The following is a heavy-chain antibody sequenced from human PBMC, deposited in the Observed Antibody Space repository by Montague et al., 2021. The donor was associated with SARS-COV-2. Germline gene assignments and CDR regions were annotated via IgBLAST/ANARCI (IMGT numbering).Heavy chain of an antibody. Sequence: SETLSLTCTVSGGSISSSSHYWGWIRQPPGKGLDWIGSIYYSGSTYYKPSLKSRVTIYVDTPKNQFSLKLSSVTAADTAVYYCARHSGRDTIFGVITIPDVVDIWGEGTTGTVSA. CDR1: GGSISSSSHY. J-gene: IGHJ3*02. V-gene: IGHV4-39*01. CDR3: ARHSGRDTIFGVITIPDVVDI. CDR2: IYYSGST. D-gene: IGHD3-3*01.